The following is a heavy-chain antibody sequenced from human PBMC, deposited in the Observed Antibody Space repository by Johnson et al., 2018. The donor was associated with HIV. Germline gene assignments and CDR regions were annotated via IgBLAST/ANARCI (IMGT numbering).Heavy chain of an antibody. J-gene: IGHJ3*02. CDR3: ARGYYDSSGRTGAFDI. V-gene: IGHV3-30-3*01. CDR1: GYTFSQFA. CDR2: VSYDGSNK. Sequence: QVQLVESGGGAVQPGKSLRLSCAASGYTFSQFAMFWVRQAPGRGLEWVAVVSYDGSNKYYADSVKGRFTISRDNSKNTPYLQMNSLRAEDTAVYYCARGYYDSSGRTGAFDIWGQGTMVTVSS. D-gene: IGHD3-22*01.